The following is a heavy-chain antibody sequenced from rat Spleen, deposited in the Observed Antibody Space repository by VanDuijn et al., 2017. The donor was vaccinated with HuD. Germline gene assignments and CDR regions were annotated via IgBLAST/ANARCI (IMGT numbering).Heavy chain of an antibody. D-gene: IGHD1-2*01. CDR3: ARADISAIYTDGI. V-gene: IGHV2-13*01. Sequence: QVRLKESGPGLVQPSQTLSLTCTVSGFSLISYAVNWVRQPPGKGLEWMGVIWSNGDTSYNSALKSRLSISRDTSKSQVFLKMNSLQTEDTAIYFCARADISAIYTDGIWGQGVMVTVSS. CDR2: IWSNGDT. CDR1: GFSLISYA. J-gene: IGHJ2*01.